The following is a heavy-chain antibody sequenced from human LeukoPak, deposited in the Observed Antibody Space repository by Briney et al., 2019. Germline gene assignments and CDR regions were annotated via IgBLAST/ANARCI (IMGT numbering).Heavy chain of an antibody. CDR2: IKEGGSEK. CDR1: GFTFSNYW. CDR3: ARVDSAEKRDFDY. D-gene: IGHD3-22*01. V-gene: IGHV3-7*01. J-gene: IGHJ4*02. Sequence: GGSLRLSCAASGFTFSNYWMTWVRRAPGKGLEWVANIKEGGSEKYYVDSVKGRFTISRDNAKNSAFLQMNSLRAEDTAVYYCARVDSAEKRDFDYWGQGTLVTVSS.